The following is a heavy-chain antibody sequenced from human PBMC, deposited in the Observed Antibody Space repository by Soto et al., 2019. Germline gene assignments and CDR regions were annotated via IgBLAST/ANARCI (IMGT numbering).Heavy chain of an antibody. V-gene: IGHV1-2*02. Sequence: ASVKVSCKASGYTFTGYYMHWVRQAPGQGLEWMGWINPNSGGTNYAQKFQGRVTMTRDTSISTAYMELGRLRSEDTAVYYCARVANSGSYFANFDYWGQGXLVT. CDR2: INPNSGGT. CDR3: ARVANSGSYFANFDY. J-gene: IGHJ4*02. D-gene: IGHD1-26*01. CDR1: GYTFTGYY.